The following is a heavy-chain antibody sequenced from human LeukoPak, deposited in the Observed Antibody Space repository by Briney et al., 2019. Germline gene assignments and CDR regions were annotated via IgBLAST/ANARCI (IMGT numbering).Heavy chain of an antibody. CDR1: GFTFSSYA. V-gene: IGHV3-30-3*01. J-gene: IGHJ4*02. CDR3: AKEMTYYYDSSGPLDY. D-gene: IGHD3-22*01. Sequence: PGRSLRLSCAASGFTFSSYAMHWVRQAPGKGLEWVAVISYDGSNKYYADSVKGRFTISRDNSKNTLYLQMNSLRAEDTAVYYCAKEMTYYYDSSGPLDYWGQGTLVTVSS. CDR2: ISYDGSNK.